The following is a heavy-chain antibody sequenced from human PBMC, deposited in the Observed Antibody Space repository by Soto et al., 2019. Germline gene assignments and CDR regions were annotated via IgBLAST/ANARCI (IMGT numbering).Heavy chain of an antibody. J-gene: IGHJ4*02. D-gene: IGHD2-15*01. CDR2: ISGSGADT. CDR1: VFIFSNYA. Sequence: GGSLRLSCAPSVFIFSNYAMSWVRQARGKGLEWVSAISGSGADTYYTESVKGRFTISRDNFKNTLYLQMNSLRAEDTAVYYCAKDTGRGGGSVFDYWGQGTLVTVSS. CDR3: AKDTGRGGGSVFDY. V-gene: IGHV3-23*01.